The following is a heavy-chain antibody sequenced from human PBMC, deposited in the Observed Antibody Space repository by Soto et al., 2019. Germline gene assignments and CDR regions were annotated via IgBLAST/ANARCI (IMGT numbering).Heavy chain of an antibody. J-gene: IGHJ6*02. V-gene: IGHV3-64*04. CDR1: GFTFSSYA. CDR2: ISSNGGST. CDR3: AKDPPWTVGPLAMDV. D-gene: IGHD2-2*01. Sequence: PGGSLRLSCSASGFTFSSYAMHWVRQAPGKGLEYVSAISSNGGSTYYADSVKGRFTISRDNSKNTLYLQMNSLRVEDTAVYYCAKDPPWTVGPLAMDVWGQGTTVTVSS.